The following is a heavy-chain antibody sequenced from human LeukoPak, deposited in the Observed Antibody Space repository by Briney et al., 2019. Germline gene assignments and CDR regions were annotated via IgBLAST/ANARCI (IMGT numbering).Heavy chain of an antibody. CDR3: ASSYDSSGYYYYGIAY. J-gene: IGHJ4*02. V-gene: IGHV3-53*01. Sequence: PGGSLRLSCAASGFTVSSNYMSGVRQAPGKGLEWVSVIYSGGSTYYADSVKGGLTIFRDNSNNTLYLQINSLRGQDTAVYYCASSYDSSGYYYYGIAYWGQRTLVTVYS. CDR2: IYSGGST. D-gene: IGHD3-22*01. CDR1: GFTVSSNY.